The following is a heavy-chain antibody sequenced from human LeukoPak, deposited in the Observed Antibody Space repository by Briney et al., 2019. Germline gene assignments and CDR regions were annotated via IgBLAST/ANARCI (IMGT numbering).Heavy chain of an antibody. J-gene: IGHJ4*02. CDR2: ISGSGGRT. CDR3: AKDRVDSVMGVLDY. CDR1: GFTFSDYA. Sequence: GGSLRLSCAASGFTFSDYAMTWVRQAPGKGLEWVSSISGSGGRTHYADSVKGRFTISRDNSKNTLYLQMNYLRAEDTAVFYCAKDRVDSVMGVLDYWGQGTLVTVSS. V-gene: IGHV3-23*01. D-gene: IGHD5-18*01.